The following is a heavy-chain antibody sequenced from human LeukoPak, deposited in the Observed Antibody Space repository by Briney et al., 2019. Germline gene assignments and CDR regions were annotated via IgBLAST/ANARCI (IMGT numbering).Heavy chain of an antibody. Sequence: PGGSLRLSCAASGFTFSSYAMSWVRQAPGKGLEWVSGISGSDGTTYYADSVKGRFTISRDNSKNTLYLQMNSLRVEDTAFYYCARVDSGNYDYWGQGTLLTVSS. J-gene: IGHJ4*02. D-gene: IGHD1-26*01. CDR3: ARVDSGNYDY. V-gene: IGHV3-23*01. CDR2: ISGSDGTT. CDR1: GFTFSSYA.